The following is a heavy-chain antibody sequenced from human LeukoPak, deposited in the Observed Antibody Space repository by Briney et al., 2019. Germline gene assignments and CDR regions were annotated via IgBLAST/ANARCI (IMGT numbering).Heavy chain of an antibody. CDR1: GGSIRSSYYY. Sequence: PSETLSLTCTVSGGSIRSSYYYWGWIRQPPGKGLEWTGSIYDSGSTYYNPSLKSRVTISVDTAKNEFSLKMNSVTAADTAVYYCARHYRPSRQGTLVTVSS. CDR3: ARHYRP. D-gene: IGHD3-16*02. V-gene: IGHV4-39*01. J-gene: IGHJ5*02. CDR2: IYDSGST.